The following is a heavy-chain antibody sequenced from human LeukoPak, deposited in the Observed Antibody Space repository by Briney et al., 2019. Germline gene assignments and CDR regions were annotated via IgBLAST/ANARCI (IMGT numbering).Heavy chain of an antibody. CDR1: GGTFSSYA. J-gene: IGHJ4*02. CDR2: IIPIFGTA. Sequence: SVKVSCKASGGTFSSYAISWVRQAPGQGLEWMGGIIPIFGTANYAQKFRGKVTITADESTSTAYLELSSLRSDDTAVYFCARGSNFGRIPYYFDSWGQGTLVTVSS. D-gene: IGHD1-1*01. V-gene: IGHV1-69*01. CDR3: ARGSNFGRIPYYFDS.